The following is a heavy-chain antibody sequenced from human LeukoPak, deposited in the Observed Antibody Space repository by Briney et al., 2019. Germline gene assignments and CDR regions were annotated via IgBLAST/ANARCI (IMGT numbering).Heavy chain of an antibody. CDR3: ARQAWHYYDSSSGDAFDI. V-gene: IGHV3-33*01. Sequence: GALRLSCAASGFTFSSYGMNWVRQAPGKGLEWVAVIWYDGSNKYYADSVKGRFTISKDNSKNTLYLQMNSLRAEDTAVYYCARQAWHYYDSSSGDAFDIWGQGTMVTVSS. CDR2: IWYDGSNK. D-gene: IGHD3-22*01. J-gene: IGHJ3*02. CDR1: GFTFSSYG.